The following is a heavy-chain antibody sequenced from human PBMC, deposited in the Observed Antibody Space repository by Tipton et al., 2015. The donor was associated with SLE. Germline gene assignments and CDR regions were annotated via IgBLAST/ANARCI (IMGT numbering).Heavy chain of an antibody. J-gene: IGHJ4*02. CDR1: GGSFSGYY. CDR2: INHSGST. Sequence: TLSLTCAVYGGSFSGYYWSWIRQPPGKGLEWIGEINHSGSTNYNPSLKSRVTISIDTSKNQFSLKLSSVTAADTAVYYCARAFSSIAARPYHYWGQGTLVTVSS. D-gene: IGHD6-6*01. CDR3: ARAFSSIAARPYHY. V-gene: IGHV4-34*01.